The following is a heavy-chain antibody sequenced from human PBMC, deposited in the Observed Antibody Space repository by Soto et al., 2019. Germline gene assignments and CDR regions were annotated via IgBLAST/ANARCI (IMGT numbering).Heavy chain of an antibody. CDR1: GDSVSSPYY. Sequence: QVQLQESGPGLVKPSGTLSLTCAVSGDSVSSPYYWCWVRQPPGKGTEWIGEVFHAGTTSYNPSLRSRVTISMDMSINRFALDLSSVTAADTAVYYCARSAGWYAIHAWGPGTLV. D-gene: IGHD6-19*01. V-gene: IGHV4-4*02. CDR3: ARSAGWYAIHA. CDR2: VFHAGTT. J-gene: IGHJ5*02.